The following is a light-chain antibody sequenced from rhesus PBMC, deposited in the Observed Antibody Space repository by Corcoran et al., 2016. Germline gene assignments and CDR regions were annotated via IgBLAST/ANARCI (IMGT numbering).Light chain of an antibody. J-gene: IGKJ4*01. V-gene: IGKV2-91*01. Sequence: DIVMTQTPLSLPVTPGEPASISCRSSQSLLHSNGYTYLYWYLQNPGHSPQFLIYFASYRASGVPDRCRGSGSGTDVTLVMSRVEAEDIGVYYCMQGTQLPLTFGGGTKVEIK. CDR1: QSLLHSNGYTY. CDR3: MQGTQLPLT. CDR2: FAS.